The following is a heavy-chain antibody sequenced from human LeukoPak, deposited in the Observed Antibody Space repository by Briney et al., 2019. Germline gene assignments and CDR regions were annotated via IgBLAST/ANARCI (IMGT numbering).Heavy chain of an antibody. CDR1: GGSFSGYY. Sequence: SETLSLTCAVYGGSFSGYYRSWIRQPPGKGLEWIGEINHSGSTNYNPSLKSRVTISVDTSKNQFSLKLSSVTAADTAVYYCARGSSSSVLNWFDPWGQGTLVTVSS. CDR3: ARGSSSSVLNWFDP. CDR2: INHSGST. V-gene: IGHV4-34*01. D-gene: IGHD6-6*01. J-gene: IGHJ5*02.